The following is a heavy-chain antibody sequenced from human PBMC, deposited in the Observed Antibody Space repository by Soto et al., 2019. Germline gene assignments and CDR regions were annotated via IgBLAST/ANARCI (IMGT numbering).Heavy chain of an antibody. Sequence: EVQLVESGGGLVKPGESLRLSCTASGFNFGAVCLSWVRQAPGKGLEWVSSIDPTSAGIPYADSVEGRFSVYRDSTKNSLYLQIISLRFEDTGVYYYARDYLAGGPREAFETWGQGTLVTVSS. D-gene: IGHD2-15*01. CDR1: GFNFGAVC. J-gene: IGHJ5*02. V-gene: IGHV3-21*01. CDR3: ARDYLAGGPREAFET. CDR2: IDPTSAGI.